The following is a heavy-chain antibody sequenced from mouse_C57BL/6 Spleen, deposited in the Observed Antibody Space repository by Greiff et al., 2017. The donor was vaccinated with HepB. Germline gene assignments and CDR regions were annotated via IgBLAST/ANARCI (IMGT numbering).Heavy chain of an antibody. V-gene: IGHV1-82*01. CDR3: AREGTGTWYFDV. CDR1: GYAFSSSW. Sequence: QVHVKQSGPELVKPGASVKISCKASGYAFSSSWMNWVKQRPGKGLEWVGRIYPGDGDTNYNGKFKGKATLTADKSSSTAYMQLSSLTSEDSAVYFCAREGTGTWYFDVWGTGTTVTVSS. J-gene: IGHJ1*03. CDR2: IYPGDGDT. D-gene: IGHD4-1*01.